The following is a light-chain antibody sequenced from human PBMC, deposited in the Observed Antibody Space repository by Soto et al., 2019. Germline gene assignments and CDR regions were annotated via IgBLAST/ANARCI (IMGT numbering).Light chain of an antibody. V-gene: IGKV3-11*01. CDR3: QQRRNWPVT. CDR2: DAS. CDR1: QSVSSY. Sequence: EIVLTQSPGTLSLSPGERATLSCRASQSVSSYLAWYQQKPGQAPRLLIYDASTRATGISARFSGSGSGTDFTFTISSLEPEDFAVYSCQQRRNWPVTFGQGPR. J-gene: IGKJ1*01.